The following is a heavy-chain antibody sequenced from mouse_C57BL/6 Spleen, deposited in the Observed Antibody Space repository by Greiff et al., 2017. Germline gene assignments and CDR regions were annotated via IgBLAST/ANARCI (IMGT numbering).Heavy chain of an antibody. CDR2: TLPGSGST. J-gene: IGHJ3*01. Sequence: VQLQQSGAELMKPGASVKLSRKATGYTFTGHWIEWVKQRPGHGLEWIGETLPGSGSTNDNEKFKGKATFTADTSSNTAYMQPSSLTTEGSAIYYCARELSWFAYWGQGTLVTVSA. V-gene: IGHV1-9*01. CDR1: GYTFTGHW. CDR3: ARELSWFAY.